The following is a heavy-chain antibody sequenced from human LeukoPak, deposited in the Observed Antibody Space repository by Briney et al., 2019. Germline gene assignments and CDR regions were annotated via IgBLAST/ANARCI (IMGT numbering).Heavy chain of an antibody. D-gene: IGHD6-13*01. J-gene: IGHJ4*02. CDR3: AKETASIAAAGTFVY. CDR2: ISGSGGST. Sequence: GGSLRLSCAASGFTFSTYSMNWVRQAPGKGLEWVSAISGSGGSTYYADSVKGRFTISRDNSKNTLYLQMNSLRAEDTAVYYCAKETASIAAAGTFVYWGQGTLVTVSS. V-gene: IGHV3-23*01. CDR1: GFTFSTYS.